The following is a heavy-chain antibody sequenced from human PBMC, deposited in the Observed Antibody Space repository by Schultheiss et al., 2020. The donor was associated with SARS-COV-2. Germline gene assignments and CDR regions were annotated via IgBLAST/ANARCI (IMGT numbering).Heavy chain of an antibody. V-gene: IGHV3-64*04. Sequence: ESLKISCSASGFTFSSYAMHWVRQAPGKGLEYVSAISSSGSTIYYADSVKGRFTISRDNAKNSLYLQMNSLRAEDTAVYYCARESGGYCSGGSCYTNWFDPWGQGTLVTVSS. J-gene: IGHJ5*02. CDR3: ARESGGYCSGGSCYTNWFDP. CDR2: ISSSGSTI. CDR1: GFTFSSYA. D-gene: IGHD2-15*01.